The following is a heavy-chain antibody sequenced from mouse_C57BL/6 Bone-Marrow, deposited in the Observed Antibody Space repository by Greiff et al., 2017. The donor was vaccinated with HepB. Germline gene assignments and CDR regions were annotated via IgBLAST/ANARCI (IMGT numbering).Heavy chain of an antibody. CDR2: ILPGSGST. J-gene: IGHJ1*03. CDR3: ARQPYYYGSSHWYFDV. CDR1: GYTFTGYW. D-gene: IGHD1-1*01. V-gene: IGHV1-9*01. Sequence: VKLMESGAELMKPGASVKLSCKATGYTFTGYWIEWVKQRPGHGLEWIGEILPGSGSTNYNEKFKGKATFTADTSSNTAYMQLSSLTTEDSAIYYCARQPYYYGSSHWYFDVWGTGTTVTVSS.